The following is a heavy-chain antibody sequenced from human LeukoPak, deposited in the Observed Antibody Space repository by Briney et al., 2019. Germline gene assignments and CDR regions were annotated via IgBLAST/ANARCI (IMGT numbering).Heavy chain of an antibody. CDR1: GSTFSSYA. Sequence: GGSLRLSCAASGSTFSSYAMHWVRQAPGKGLEWVAVISYDGSNKYYADSVKGRFTISRDNSKNTLYLQMNSLRAEDTAVYYCARHPPDYWGQGTLVTVSS. CDR3: ARHPPDY. J-gene: IGHJ4*02. V-gene: IGHV3-30-3*01. CDR2: ISYDGSNK.